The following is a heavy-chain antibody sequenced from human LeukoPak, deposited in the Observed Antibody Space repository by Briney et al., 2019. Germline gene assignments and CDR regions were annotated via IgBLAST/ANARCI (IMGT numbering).Heavy chain of an antibody. D-gene: IGHD3-10*01. J-gene: IGHJ3*02. CDR3: AREGTTMVRGVIITPGAFDI. CDR2: ITTAGDT. V-gene: IGHV3-13*04. CDR1: GFTFSTYD. Sequence: PGRSLRLSCAATGFTFSTYDMHWVRQGTAKGLEWVSTITTAGDTYYPASVKGRFTISRENAKNSLYLQVNSLRAGDTAVYYCAREGTTMVRGVIITPGAFDIWGQGTMVTVSS.